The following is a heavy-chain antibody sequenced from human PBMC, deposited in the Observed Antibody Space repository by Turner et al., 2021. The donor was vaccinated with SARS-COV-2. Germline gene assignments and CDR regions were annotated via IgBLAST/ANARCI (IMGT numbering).Heavy chain of an antibody. CDR3: ARHAYGSGSYYPDDY. D-gene: IGHD3-10*01. J-gene: IGHJ4*02. CDR2: IYYSGST. Sequence: QLQLLASGPLLVKPSVILSLTCTVSLGSISSISYYWGWIRQLPGKGLEGIGSIYYSGSTYYNPSLKSRVTIYVDTSKNQFSLKLGSVTAADTAVYYCARHAYGSGSYYPDDYWGQGTLVTVSS. V-gene: IGHV4-39*01. CDR1: LGSISSISYY.